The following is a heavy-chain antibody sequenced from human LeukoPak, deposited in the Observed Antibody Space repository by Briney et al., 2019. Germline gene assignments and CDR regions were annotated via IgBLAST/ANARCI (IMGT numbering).Heavy chain of an antibody. CDR3: ARDRAVAARREYYFDY. Sequence: QSGGSLRLSCAASGFTFSSYGMHWVRQAPGKGLEWVAVISYDGSNKYYADSVKGRFTISRDNSKNTLYLQMNSLRAEDTAVYYCARDRAVAARREYYFDYWGQGTLVTVSS. J-gene: IGHJ4*02. CDR1: GFTFSSYG. D-gene: IGHD6-19*01. V-gene: IGHV3-30*03. CDR2: ISYDGSNK.